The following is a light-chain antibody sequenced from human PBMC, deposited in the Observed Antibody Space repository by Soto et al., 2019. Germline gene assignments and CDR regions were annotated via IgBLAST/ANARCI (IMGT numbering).Light chain of an antibody. CDR1: QSVSSN. J-gene: IGKJ2*01. CDR2: GAS. V-gene: IGKV3-15*01. CDR3: QQYNNWPRT. Sequence: EIVMTQSPATLSVSPGERATLSCRASQSVSSNLAWYQQKPGQAPRLLIYGASTRATGIPARFSGSGSGTEFTLTISSLQSEDCAVCYCQQYNNWPRTFGQGTKLEIK.